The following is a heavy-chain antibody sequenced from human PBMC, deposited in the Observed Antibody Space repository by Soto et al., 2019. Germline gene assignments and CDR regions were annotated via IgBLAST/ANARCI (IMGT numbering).Heavy chain of an antibody. CDR2: INHSGST. D-gene: IGHD6-13*01. J-gene: IGHJ6*02. V-gene: IGHV4-34*01. CDR1: GGSFSSYY. CDR3: AREDSSSWPFYYYGMDV. Sequence: PSETLSLTCAVYGGSFSSYYWSWIRQPPGKRLEWIGEINHSGSTNYNPSLKSRVTISVDTSKNQFSLKLSSVTAADTAVYYCAREDSSSWPFYYYGMDVWGQGTTVTVSS.